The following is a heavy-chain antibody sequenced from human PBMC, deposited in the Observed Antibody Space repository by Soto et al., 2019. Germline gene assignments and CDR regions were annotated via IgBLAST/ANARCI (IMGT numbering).Heavy chain of an antibody. D-gene: IGHD5-12*01. CDR2: VYWDDDK. J-gene: IGHJ4*02. CDR1: GFSLSTNGMG. Sequence: QITVKESGLTLVKHTQTLTLTCTFSGFSLSTNGMGVGWIRQSPGKALEWLALVYWDDDKRYSPSLRSRLTITPDTSKHQVDLTMTTMDPVDTATYLCARLARGVYDSGRLWEKFDYRGQGTLVTVSS. V-gene: IGHV2-5*02. CDR3: ARLARGVYDSGRLWEKFDY.